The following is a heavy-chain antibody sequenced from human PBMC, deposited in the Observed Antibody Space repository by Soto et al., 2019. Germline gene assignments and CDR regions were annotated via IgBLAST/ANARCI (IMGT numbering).Heavy chain of an antibody. J-gene: IGHJ5*02. CDR2: IYHSGST. Sequence: LSLTCAVSGGSISSSNWWSWVRQPPGKGLEWIGEIYHSGSTNYNPSLKSRVTISVDKSKNQFSLKLSSVTAADTAMYYCARVYRRYDFWSGYRYNWFDPWGQGTLVTVSS. V-gene: IGHV4-4*02. D-gene: IGHD3-3*01. CDR3: ARVYRRYDFWSGYRYNWFDP. CDR1: GGSISSSNW.